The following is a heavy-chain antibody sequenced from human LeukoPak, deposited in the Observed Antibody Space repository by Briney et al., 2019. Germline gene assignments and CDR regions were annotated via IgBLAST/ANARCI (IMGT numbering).Heavy chain of an antibody. D-gene: IGHD1-26*01. CDR2: ISSSGSTI. CDR1: GFTFSSYG. CDR3: ARASGSYYFDY. Sequence: GGSLRLSCAASGFTFSSYGMNWVRQAPGKGLEWVSYISSSGSTIYYADSVKGRFTISRDNAKNSLYLQMNSLRAEDTAVYYCARASGSYYFDYWGQGTLVTVSS. J-gene: IGHJ4*02. V-gene: IGHV3-48*03.